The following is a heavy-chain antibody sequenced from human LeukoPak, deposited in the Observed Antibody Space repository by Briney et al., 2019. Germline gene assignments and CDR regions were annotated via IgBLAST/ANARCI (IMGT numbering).Heavy chain of an antibody. CDR1: GFTFSSFG. V-gene: IGHV3-33*01. Sequence: GGSLRLSCAASGFTFSSFGMHWVRPAPGKGLEWVAVIWYDGSNKYYADSVKGRFTISRDNSKNTLYLQMNSLRAEDTAVYYCAREQARWNWFDPWGQGTLVTVSS. D-gene: IGHD2-15*01. CDR2: IWYDGSNK. J-gene: IGHJ5*02. CDR3: AREQARWNWFDP.